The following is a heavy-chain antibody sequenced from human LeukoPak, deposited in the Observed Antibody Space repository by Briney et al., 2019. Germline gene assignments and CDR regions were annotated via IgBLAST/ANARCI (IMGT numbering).Heavy chain of an antibody. CDR2: IRNDGSNR. D-gene: IGHD3-10*01. CDR1: GFTFGSCG. V-gene: IGHV3-30*02. J-gene: IGHJ3*02. CDR3: ARNLWFGEFVGLDI. Sequence: GGSLRLSCAASGFTFGSCGMHWVRQAPGKGLEWVTFIRNDGSNRYYVDSVKGRFTISRDNSKNTVYLQMNSLKTEDTAVYYCARNLWFGEFVGLDIWGQGTMVTVSS.